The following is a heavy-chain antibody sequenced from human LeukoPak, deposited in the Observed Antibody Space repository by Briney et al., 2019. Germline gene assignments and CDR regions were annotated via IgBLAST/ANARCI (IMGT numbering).Heavy chain of an antibody. Sequence: SETLSLTCAVYGGSFSGYYWSWIRQPPGKGLEWIGEINHSGSTNYNPSLKSRVTISVDTSKNQFSLKLSSVTAADTAVYHCARVITGIARGMDVWGQGTTVTVSS. D-gene: IGHD1-20*01. CDR3: ARVITGIARGMDV. CDR1: GGSFSGYY. V-gene: IGHV4-34*01. CDR2: INHSGST. J-gene: IGHJ6*02.